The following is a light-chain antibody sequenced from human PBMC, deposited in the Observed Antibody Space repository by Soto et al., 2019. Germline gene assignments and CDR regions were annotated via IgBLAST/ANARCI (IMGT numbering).Light chain of an antibody. CDR2: AAS. CDR3: QQLNSYPLT. CDR1: QGISTY. Sequence: IQLTQSPSSLSASVGDRVTITCRASQGISTYLAWYQQKPGKAPKLLIYAASTLQSGVPSRFSDSGSGTGFTLTISSLQPEDFATYFCQQLNSYPLTFGGGTKVEIK. J-gene: IGKJ4*01. V-gene: IGKV1-9*01.